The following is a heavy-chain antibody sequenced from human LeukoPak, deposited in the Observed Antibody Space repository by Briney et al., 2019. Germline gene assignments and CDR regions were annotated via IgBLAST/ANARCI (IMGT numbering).Heavy chain of an antibody. J-gene: IGHJ6*03. CDR3: AREYSSGWYQLRNYYYYYMDV. CDR1: GGSISSYY. Sequence: SETLSLTCTVSGGSISSYYWSWIRQPAGKGLEWIGRIYTSGGTNYNPSLKSRVTMSVDTSKNQFSLKLSSVTAADTAVYYCAREYSSGWYQLRNYYYYYMDVWGKGTTVTVSS. V-gene: IGHV4-4*07. CDR2: IYTSGGT. D-gene: IGHD6-19*01.